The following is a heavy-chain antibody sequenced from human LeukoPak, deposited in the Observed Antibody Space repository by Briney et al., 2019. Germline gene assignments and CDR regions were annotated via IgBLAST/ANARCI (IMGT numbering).Heavy chain of an antibody. CDR2: MYNSGST. V-gene: IGHV4-61*01. D-gene: IGHD6-19*01. CDR3: ARGITVASP. Sequence: PSETLSLTCAVSGGSISSGRYSWTWIRQTPGKRLEWIGYMYNSGSTNYNPSLKSRVTISVDTSKNQFSLKLSSVTAADTAVYYCARGITVASPWGQGTLVTASS. CDR1: GGSISSGRYS. J-gene: IGHJ5*02.